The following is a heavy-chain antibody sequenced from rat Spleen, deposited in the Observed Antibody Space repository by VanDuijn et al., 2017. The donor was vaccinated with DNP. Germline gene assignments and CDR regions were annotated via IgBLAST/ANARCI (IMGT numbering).Heavy chain of an antibody. V-gene: IGHV6-6*01. CDR1: GFTFTTAW. J-gene: IGHJ4*01. CDR3: AWNYYSSYRAMDA. CDR2: IKGKSNNYAT. Sequence: EVQVLESGGGLVQPGNSLKLSCATSGFTFTTAWMYWYRQFPEKRLEWVARIKGKSNNYATDYTESVKGRFTISRDDSKSSIYLQMNNLKEEETAIYYCAWNYYSSYRAMDAWGQGTSVTVSS. D-gene: IGHD1-2*01.